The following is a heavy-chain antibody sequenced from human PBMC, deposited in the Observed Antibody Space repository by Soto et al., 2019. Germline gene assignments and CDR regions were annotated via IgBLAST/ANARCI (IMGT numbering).Heavy chain of an antibody. J-gene: IGHJ6*02. V-gene: IGHV3-7*05. CDR3: ARDGSTSWYSYDYHGMDV. D-gene: IGHD5-18*01. Sequence: EVQLVESGGGLVQPGGSLRLSCAASGFTFRTYWLSWVRQVPGKGLEWVANINLAGSEKNYVDSAKGRFTISRDNATNSLYPQMSSLRAEDTALYYCARDGSTSWYSYDYHGMDVWGQGTTVTVSS. CDR2: INLAGSEK. CDR1: GFTFRTYW.